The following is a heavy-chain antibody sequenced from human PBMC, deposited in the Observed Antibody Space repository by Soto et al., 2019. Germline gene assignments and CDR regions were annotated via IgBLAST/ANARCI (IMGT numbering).Heavy chain of an antibody. CDR2: IYYSGST. J-gene: IGHJ4*02. CDR1: GGSISSYY. Sequence: SETLSLTCTVSGGSISSYYWSWIRQPPGKGLDWIRYIYYSGSTNYNPSLKSRVTMSVDTSKSQFSLKLISVTAADTAVYFCARSLPIDCSGGTCYSYYFDYWGQGTLVTVSS. CDR3: ARSLPIDCSGGTCYSYYFDY. V-gene: IGHV4-59*01. D-gene: IGHD2-15*01.